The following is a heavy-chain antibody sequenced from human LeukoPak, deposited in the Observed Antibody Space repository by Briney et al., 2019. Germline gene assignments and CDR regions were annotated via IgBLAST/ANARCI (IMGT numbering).Heavy chain of an antibody. J-gene: IGHJ3*02. Sequence: GGSLRLSCAASGFTFSSYSMSWVRQAPGKGLEWVSSITSTSSYIYYADSVKGRFTISRDNSKNMLFLQINSLRGEDTAVYYCIAGGWSTDAFEMWGQGTTVTVSS. CDR1: GFTFSSYS. CDR2: ITSTSSYI. V-gene: IGHV3-21*04. CDR3: IAGGWSTDAFEM. D-gene: IGHD6-19*01.